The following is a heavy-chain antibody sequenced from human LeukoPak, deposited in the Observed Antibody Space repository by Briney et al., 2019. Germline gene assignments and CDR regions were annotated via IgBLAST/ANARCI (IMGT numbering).Heavy chain of an antibody. Sequence: GGALRLSCEASGFTFSSYVVTWVRQAPGKGLEWVSAISGSGDSTYYADSVKVRFTISRDNFKHSLYLQINSLRAWDTAVYYCAKDYGDSSGLYYYYGMDVWGQGTTVTVSS. J-gene: IGHJ6*02. CDR1: GFTFSSYV. D-gene: IGHD4-17*01. CDR2: ISGSGDST. V-gene: IGHV3-23*01. CDR3: AKDYGDSSGLYYYYGMDV.